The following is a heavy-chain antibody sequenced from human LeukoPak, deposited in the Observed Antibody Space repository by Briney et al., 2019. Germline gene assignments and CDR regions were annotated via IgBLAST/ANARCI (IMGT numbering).Heavy chain of an antibody. D-gene: IGHD2-2*01. CDR1: GGSISSGDYY. Sequence: PSQTLSLTCTVSGGSISSGDYYWSWIRQPPGKGLEWIGYIYYSGSTYYNPSLKSRVTISVDTSKNQFSLKLSSATAADTAVYYCARGGDIVVVPAAPHYYGMDVWGKGTTVTVSS. V-gene: IGHV4-30-4*01. CDR3: ARGGDIVVVPAAPHYYGMDV. J-gene: IGHJ6*04. CDR2: IYYSGST.